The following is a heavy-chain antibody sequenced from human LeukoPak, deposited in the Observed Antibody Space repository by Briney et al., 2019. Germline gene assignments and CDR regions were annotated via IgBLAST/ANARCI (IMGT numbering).Heavy chain of an antibody. J-gene: IGHJ4*02. V-gene: IGHV3-48*04. CDR1: GFTFSSYR. CDR3: ARSARLMKGVVEVTALDD. D-gene: IGHD3-3*01. CDR2: LSSSGSAF. Sequence: PGGSLRLSCAGSGFTFSSYRMNWVRQAPGKGLEWIAYLSSSGSAFSYADSVKGRFTIARDNAKNSVYLEMNSLRADDTAVYYCARSARLMKGVVEVTALDDWGQGTLVTVSS.